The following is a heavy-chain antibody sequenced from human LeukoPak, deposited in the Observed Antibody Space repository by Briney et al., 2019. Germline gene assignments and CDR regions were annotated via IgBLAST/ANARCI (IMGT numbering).Heavy chain of an antibody. V-gene: IGHV4-34*01. CDR3: ARKMVVVVPAAMGPEVWFDP. CDR2: INHSGST. Sequence: SETLSLTCAVYGGSFSGYYWSWIRQPPGKGLEWIGEINHSGSTNYNPSLKSRVTISVDTSKNQFSLKLSSVTAADTAVYYCARKMVVVVPAAMGPEVWFDPWGQGTLVTVSS. CDR1: GGSFSGYY. D-gene: IGHD2-2*01. J-gene: IGHJ5*02.